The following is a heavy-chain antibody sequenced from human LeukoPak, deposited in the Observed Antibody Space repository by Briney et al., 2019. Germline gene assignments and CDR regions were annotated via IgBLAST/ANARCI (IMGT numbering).Heavy chain of an antibody. V-gene: IGHV1-69*06. Sequence: ASVKVSCKASGYSFTTFGLNWVRQAPGQGLEWMAGIIPIFGTPIYAQRFQGRVTITADKSTSTAYMELRSLRSEDTAVYYCARAHNWEGPKGDWGQGAMVIVSS. J-gene: IGHJ3*01. CDR3: ARAHNWEGPKGD. CDR1: GYSFTTFG. CDR2: IIPIFGTP. D-gene: IGHD1-20*01.